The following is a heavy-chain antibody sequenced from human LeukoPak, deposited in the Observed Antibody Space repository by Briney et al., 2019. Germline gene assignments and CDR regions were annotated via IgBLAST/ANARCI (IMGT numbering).Heavy chain of an antibody. J-gene: IGHJ6*04. Sequence: TLSLTCTVSGGSISSGDYYWSWVRQPPGKGLEWIGYIYYSGSTYYNPSLKSRVTISVDTSKNQFSLKLSSVTAADTAVYYCARDYYGSGSSSEIYYYYGMDVWGKGTTVTVSS. CDR3: ARDYYGSGSSSEIYYYYGMDV. V-gene: IGHV4-30-4*01. CDR2: IYYSGST. D-gene: IGHD3-10*01. CDR1: GGSISSGDYY.